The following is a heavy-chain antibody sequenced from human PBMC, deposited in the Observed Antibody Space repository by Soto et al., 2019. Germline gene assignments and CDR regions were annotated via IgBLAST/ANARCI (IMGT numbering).Heavy chain of an antibody. CDR3: AKPGYSYAYYYYGMDV. Sequence: PGGSLRLSCAASGFTFSSYAMSWVRQAPGKGLEWVSAISGSGGSTYYADSVKGRFTISRDNSKNTLYLQMNSLRAEDTAVFYCAKPGYSYAYYYYGMDVWGHGTRVTVSS. V-gene: IGHV3-23*01. CDR2: ISGSGGST. D-gene: IGHD5-18*01. CDR1: GFTFSSYA. J-gene: IGHJ6*02.